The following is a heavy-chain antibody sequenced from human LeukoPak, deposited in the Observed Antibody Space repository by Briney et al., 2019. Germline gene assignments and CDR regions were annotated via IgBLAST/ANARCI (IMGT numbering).Heavy chain of an antibody. Sequence: GASVKVSCKTSGYTFTTYYMHWVRQAPGQGLEWMGGIIPMFGTANYAQKFQGRVTITADESTSTADMELSSLRSEDTAVYYCASVSTTFFVRLDYWGQGTLVTVSS. D-gene: IGHD5/OR15-5a*01. CDR2: IIPMFGTA. CDR1: GYTFTTYY. J-gene: IGHJ4*02. CDR3: ASVSTTFFVRLDY. V-gene: IGHV1-69*13.